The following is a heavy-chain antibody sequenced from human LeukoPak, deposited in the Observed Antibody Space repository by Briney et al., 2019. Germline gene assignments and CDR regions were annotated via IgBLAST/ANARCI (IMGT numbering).Heavy chain of an antibody. CDR1: GDSITSRDYY. V-gene: IGHV4-30-4*08. CDR3: ARRGDLHYGMDV. D-gene: IGHD7-27*01. J-gene: IGHJ6*02. Sequence: SETLSLTCSVSGDSITSRDYYWSWIRQPPGKGLEWIGYIYYSGSTSYNPSLKSRVTISVDTSKNQFSLKLTSVTAADTAVYYCARRGDLHYGMDVWGQGTTVTVSS. CDR2: IYYSGST.